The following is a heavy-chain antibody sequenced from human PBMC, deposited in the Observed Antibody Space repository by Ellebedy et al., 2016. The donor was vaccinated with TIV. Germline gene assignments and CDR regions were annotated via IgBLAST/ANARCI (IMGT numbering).Heavy chain of an antibody. V-gene: IGHV3-48*04. J-gene: IGHJ5*02. D-gene: IGHD5-24*01. CDR2: ISRTSNTI. CDR3: ARSPSPTKANWFDR. CDR1: GFTFSSYS. Sequence: GESLKISCAASGFTFSSYSMNWIRQAPGKGLEWVSYISRTSNTIYYADSVKGRFTISRDNARNSLYLQMNSLRADDTALYYCARSPSPTKANWFDRWGQGTLVTVSS.